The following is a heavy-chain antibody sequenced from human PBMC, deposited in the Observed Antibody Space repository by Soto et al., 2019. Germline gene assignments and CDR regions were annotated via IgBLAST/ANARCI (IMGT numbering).Heavy chain of an antibody. V-gene: IGHV3-30*18. CDR3: AKDGGYSYSYLKSHFNWFDP. CDR2: ISYDGSNK. D-gene: IGHD5-18*01. CDR1: GFTFSSYG. Sequence: GGSLRLACAASGFTFSSYGMHWVRQAPGKGLEWVAVISYDGSNKYYADSVKGRFTISRDNSKNTLYLQMNSLRAEDTAVYYCAKDGGYSYSYLKSHFNWFDPWGQGTLVTVSS. J-gene: IGHJ5*02.